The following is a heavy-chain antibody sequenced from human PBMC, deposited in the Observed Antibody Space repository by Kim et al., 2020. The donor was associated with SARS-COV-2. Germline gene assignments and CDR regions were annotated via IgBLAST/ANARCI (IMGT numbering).Heavy chain of an antibody. CDR1: GFTFSSYW. Sequence: GGSLRLSCAASGFTFSSYWMSWVRQAQGKGMELVANVKQDGSEKYYVDFVKGRFTISRDNAKNSLYLKMSSLRAEDTAVYYCARDLLGAVAGTSDYWGQGTLVAVSS. V-gene: IGHV3-7*01. J-gene: IGHJ4*02. CDR3: ARDLLGAVAGTSDY. CDR2: VKQDGSEK. D-gene: IGHD6-19*01.